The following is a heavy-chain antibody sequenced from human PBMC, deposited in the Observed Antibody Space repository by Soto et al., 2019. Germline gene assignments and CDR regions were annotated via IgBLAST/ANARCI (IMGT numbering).Heavy chain of an antibody. CDR3: ARGRREWEPRTLDAFDI. CDR2: ISAYNGNT. Sequence: ASVKVSCKASGYTFISYGISWVRQAPGQGLEWMGWISAYNGNTNYAQKLQGRVTMTTDTSTSTAYMELSRLRSDDTAVYYCARGRREWEPRTLDAFDIWGQGTMVTVSS. CDR1: GYTFISYG. D-gene: IGHD1-26*01. V-gene: IGHV1-18*01. J-gene: IGHJ3*02.